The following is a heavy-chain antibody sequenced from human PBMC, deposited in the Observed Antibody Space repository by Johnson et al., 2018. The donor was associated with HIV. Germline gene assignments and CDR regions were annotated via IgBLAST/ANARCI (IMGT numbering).Heavy chain of an antibody. CDR3: SRVRIIYSSSSNAFDV. J-gene: IGHJ3*01. Sequence: QVQLVESGGGVVQPGRSLRLSCAASGFTFSSYAMHWVRQAPGKGLEWVAVISYDGSNKYYADSVKGRFTISRDNSKNPLYLQMSSLRVEDTAVYCCSRVRIIYSSSSNAFDVWGQGTVVTVSS. V-gene: IGHV3-30-3*01. CDR1: GFTFSSYA. D-gene: IGHD6-6*01. CDR2: ISYDGSNK.